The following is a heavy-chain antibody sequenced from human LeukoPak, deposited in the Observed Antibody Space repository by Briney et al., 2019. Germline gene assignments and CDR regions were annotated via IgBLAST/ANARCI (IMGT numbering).Heavy chain of an antibody. CDR3: ARGYSSGATGDAFDI. J-gene: IGHJ3*02. Sequence: GGSLRLSCAASGFTVSSNYMSWVRQAPGKGLEWVSVVYSGGSTYYADSVKGRFTISRDNSKNTLYLQMNSLRAEDTAVYYCARGYSSGATGDAFDIWGQGTMVTVSS. CDR1: GFTVSSNY. D-gene: IGHD6-13*01. V-gene: IGHV3-53*01. CDR2: VYSGGST.